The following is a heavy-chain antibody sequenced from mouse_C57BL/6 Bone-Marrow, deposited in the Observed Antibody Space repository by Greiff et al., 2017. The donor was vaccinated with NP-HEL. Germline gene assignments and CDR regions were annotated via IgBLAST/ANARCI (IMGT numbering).Heavy chain of an antibody. D-gene: IGHD1-1*01. V-gene: IGHV14-3*01. CDR3: ARFITTVVATSYFDY. Sequence: EVKLMESVAELVRPGASVKLSCTASGFNIKNTYMHWVKQRPEQGLEWIGRIDPANGNTKYAPKFQGKATITADTSSNTAYLQLSSLTSEDTAIYYCARFITTVVATSYFDYWGQGTTLTVSS. CDR1: GFNIKNTY. J-gene: IGHJ2*01. CDR2: IDPANGNT.